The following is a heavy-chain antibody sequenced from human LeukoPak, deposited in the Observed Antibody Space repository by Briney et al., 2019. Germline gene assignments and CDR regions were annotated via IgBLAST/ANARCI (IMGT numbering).Heavy chain of an antibody. V-gene: IGHV4-30-2*01. J-gene: IGHJ5*02. D-gene: IGHD3-3*01. CDR3: ARAGRTYYDFWSGYYLTNWFDP. Sequence: SQTLSLTCAVSGGSISSGGYSWSWIRQPPGKGLEWIGYIYHSGSTYYNPSLKSRVTISVDRSKNQFSLKLSSVTAADTAVYYCARAGRTYYDFWSGYYLTNWFDPLGPGNPGHRLL. CDR1: GGSISSGGYS. CDR2: IYHSGST.